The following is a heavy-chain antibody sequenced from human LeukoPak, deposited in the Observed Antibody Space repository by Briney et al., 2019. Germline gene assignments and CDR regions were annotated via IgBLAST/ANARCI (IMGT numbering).Heavy chain of an antibody. CDR1: GFTFSSYG. CDR2: ISSSSSTI. CDR3: ARGSLIFDY. Sequence: GGSLRLSCAASGFTFSSYGMHWVRQAPGKGLEWISYISSSSSTIYYADSVEGRFSISRDNAKNSLYLQMNSLRDEDTAVYYCARGSLIFDYWGQGTLVSVSS. J-gene: IGHJ4*02. V-gene: IGHV3-48*02.